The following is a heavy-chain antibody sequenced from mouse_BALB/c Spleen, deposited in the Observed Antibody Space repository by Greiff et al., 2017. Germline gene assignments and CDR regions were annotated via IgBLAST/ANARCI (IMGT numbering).Heavy chain of an antibody. CDR1: GYTFTSYW. CDR3: ARDHRFITTRGDY. V-gene: IGHV1S81*02. Sequence: QVQLQQPGAELVKPGASVKLSCKASGYTFTSYWMHWVKQRPGQGLEWIGEINPSNGRTNYNEKFKSKATLTVDKSSSTAYMQLSSLTSEDSAVYYCARDHRFITTRGDYWGQGTTLTVSS. J-gene: IGHJ2*01. CDR2: INPSNGRT. D-gene: IGHD1-1*01.